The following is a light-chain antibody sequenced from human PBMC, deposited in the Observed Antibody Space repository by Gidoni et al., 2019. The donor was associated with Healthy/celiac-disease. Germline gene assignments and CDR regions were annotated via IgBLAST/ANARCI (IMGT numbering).Light chain of an antibody. J-gene: IGLJ1*01. V-gene: IGLV2-14*03. CDR3: SSYTSSSTLGV. CDR2: DVS. CDR1: SSDVGGYNY. Sequence: QSPLTPTASVSGSPGQSITLSCTGTSSDVGGYNYVSWYQQHPGKAPKLMIYDVSNRPSGVSNRFSGSKSGNTASLTISGLQAEDEADYYCSSYTSSSTLGVFGTGTKVTVL.